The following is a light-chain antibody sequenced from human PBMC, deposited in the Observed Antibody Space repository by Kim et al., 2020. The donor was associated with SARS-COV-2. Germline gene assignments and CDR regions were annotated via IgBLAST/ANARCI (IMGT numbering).Light chain of an antibody. CDR2: GAS. J-gene: IGKJ1*01. V-gene: IGKV1-17*01. CDR3: LKRNSYPWT. CDR1: QGIGKE. Sequence: ASVGDRETITRRASQGIGKELCWYQQKPVKAPKGLIYGASSLRGGVPSRFSVSGAGTEFTLTISGLQPEDFAIYICLKRNSYPWTFGLRTKVDIK.